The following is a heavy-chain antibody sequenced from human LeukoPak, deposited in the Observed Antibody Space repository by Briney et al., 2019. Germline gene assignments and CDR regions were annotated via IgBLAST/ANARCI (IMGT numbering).Heavy chain of an antibody. Sequence: GASVKVSCKASGYTFTGYYMHWVRQAPGQGREWMGWINPNSGGTNYAQKFQGWVTMTRDTSISTAYMELSRLRSDDTAVYYCARGADCSSTSCYDDGMDVWGKGTTVTVSS. CDR1: GYTFTGYY. CDR2: INPNSGGT. CDR3: ARGADCSSTSCYDDGMDV. J-gene: IGHJ6*04. D-gene: IGHD2-2*01. V-gene: IGHV1-2*04.